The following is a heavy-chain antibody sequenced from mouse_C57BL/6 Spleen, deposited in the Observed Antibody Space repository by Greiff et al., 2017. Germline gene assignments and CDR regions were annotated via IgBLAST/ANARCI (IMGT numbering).Heavy chain of an antibody. V-gene: IGHV1-50*01. J-gene: IGHJ2*01. Sequence: QVQLQQPGAELVKPGASVKLSCKASGYTFTSYWMQWVKQRPGQGLEWIGEIDPSDSYTNYNQKFKGKATLTVDTSSSTAYMQLSSLTSEDSAVXYCASGGYGSSSYYFDYWGQGTTLTVSS. CDR3: ASGGYGSSSYYFDY. CDR1: GYTFTSYW. D-gene: IGHD1-1*01. CDR2: IDPSDSYT.